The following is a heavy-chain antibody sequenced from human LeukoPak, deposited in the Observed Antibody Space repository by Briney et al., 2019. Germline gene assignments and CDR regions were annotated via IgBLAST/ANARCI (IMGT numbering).Heavy chain of an antibody. Sequence: ASVKVSCTASGYTFTSYYMHWVRQAPGQGLEWMGIINPSGGSTSYAHKFQGRVTMTRDTSTSTVNMELSSLRSEDTAVDYCASNRVSAFDYWGQGTLVTVSS. J-gene: IGHJ4*02. CDR1: GYTFTSYY. CDR3: ASNRVSAFDY. CDR2: INPSGGST. V-gene: IGHV1-46*01.